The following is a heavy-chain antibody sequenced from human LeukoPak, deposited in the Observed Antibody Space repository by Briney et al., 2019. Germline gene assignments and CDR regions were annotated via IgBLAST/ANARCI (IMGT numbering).Heavy chain of an antibody. CDR1: GFTFSVYY. Sequence: PGGSLRLSCAASGFTFSVYYMSWIRQAPGKGLEWVSYISSSGSTIYYADSVKGRFTISRENAKNSLYLQMNSLRAEDTAVYYCARDGHSSGSPQDDYWGQGTLVTVSS. CDR3: ARDGHSSGSPQDDY. V-gene: IGHV3-11*01. CDR2: ISSSGSTI. J-gene: IGHJ4*02. D-gene: IGHD3-22*01.